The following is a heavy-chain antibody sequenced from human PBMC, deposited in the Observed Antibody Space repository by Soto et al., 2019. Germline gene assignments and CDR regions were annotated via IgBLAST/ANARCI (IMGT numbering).Heavy chain of an antibody. J-gene: IGHJ5*02. CDR3: ATGLTLPVRPSFDT. Sequence: GGSLRLSCAASGFTVSGNYITWVRQAPGKGLEWVSVIFGGDNTYYSDSVKGRFTISRDNSKNTVYLQMNRLRGDDTAVYFCATGLTLPVRPSFDTWGQGTLVTVSS. CDR2: IFGGDNT. D-gene: IGHD2-21*02. V-gene: IGHV3-53*01. CDR1: GFTVSGNY.